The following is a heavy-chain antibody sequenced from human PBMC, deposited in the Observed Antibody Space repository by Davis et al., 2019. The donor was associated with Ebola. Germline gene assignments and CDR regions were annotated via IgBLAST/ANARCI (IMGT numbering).Heavy chain of an antibody. CDR3: AKTNNRWLQLDYYYGMDV. D-gene: IGHD5-24*01. V-gene: IGHV3-23*01. Sequence: PGGSLRLSCAASGFTFSSYAMSWVRQAPGKGLEWVSGLSGSGGTTYYADSVKGRFSISRDNSKNTLYLQMNSLRAEDTAVYYCAKTNNRWLQLDYYYGMDVWGKGTTVTVSS. J-gene: IGHJ6*04. CDR1: GFTFSSYA. CDR2: LSGSGGTT.